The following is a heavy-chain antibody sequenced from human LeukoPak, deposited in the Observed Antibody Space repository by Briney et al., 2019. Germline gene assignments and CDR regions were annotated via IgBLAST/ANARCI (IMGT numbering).Heavy chain of an antibody. V-gene: IGHV4-38-2*02. CDR3: ARRLAIWFGESKLDY. Sequence: NSSETLSLTCTVSGYSISSGYYWSWIRQPPGKGLEWIGEINHSGSTNYNPSLKSRVTISVDTSKNQFSLKLSSVTAADTAVYYCARRLAIWFGESKLDYWGQGTLVTVSS. J-gene: IGHJ4*02. CDR1: GYSISSGYY. D-gene: IGHD3-10*01. CDR2: INHSGST.